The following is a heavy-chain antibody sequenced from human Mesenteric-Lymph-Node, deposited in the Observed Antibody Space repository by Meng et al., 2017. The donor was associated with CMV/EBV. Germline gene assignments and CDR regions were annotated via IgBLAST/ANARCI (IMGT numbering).Heavy chain of an antibody. CDR1: ESFSAYY. V-gene: IGHV4-34*01. CDR3: ASGGRMGKPFVEGSLDV. J-gene: IGHJ4*02. D-gene: IGHD7-27*01. CDR2: VNLGGRA. Sequence: ESFSAYYCNWIRQDPGKGLEWIGGVNLGGRANYNPSHKSRVSMSVDTSKIQFSLNLSSVTAADTAVYFCASGGRMGKPFVEGSLDVWGQGTLVTVSS.